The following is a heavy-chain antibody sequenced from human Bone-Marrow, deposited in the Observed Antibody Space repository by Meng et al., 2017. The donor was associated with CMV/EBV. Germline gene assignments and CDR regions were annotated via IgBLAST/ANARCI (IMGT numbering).Heavy chain of an antibody. CDR2: INHSGST. CDR1: GGSSSGYY. V-gene: IGHV4-34*03. D-gene: IGHD1-7*01. Sequence: TETLSLTCAVYGGSSSGYYWSWIRQPPGKVLEWTGEINHSGSTNYNPSLKSRVTISVDTSKNQFSLKLSSVTAADTAVYYCLELDFDYWGQGTLVTVSS. J-gene: IGHJ4*02. CDR3: LELDFDY.